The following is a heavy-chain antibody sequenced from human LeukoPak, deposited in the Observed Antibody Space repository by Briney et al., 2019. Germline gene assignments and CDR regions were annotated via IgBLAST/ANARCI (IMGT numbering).Heavy chain of an antibody. V-gene: IGHV3-23*01. CDR2: ISGSGADT. CDR1: GFTFSSYA. CDR3: AKGAYDYVEIAYFDY. Sequence: PGGSLRLSCAAPGFTFSSYAMNWVRQAPGKGLEWVSAISGSGADTHYADSVKGRFTISRDNSKNTLYLQMNILRAEDTAVYYCAKGAYDYVEIAYFDYWGQGSLVTVSS. D-gene: IGHD5-12*01. J-gene: IGHJ4*02.